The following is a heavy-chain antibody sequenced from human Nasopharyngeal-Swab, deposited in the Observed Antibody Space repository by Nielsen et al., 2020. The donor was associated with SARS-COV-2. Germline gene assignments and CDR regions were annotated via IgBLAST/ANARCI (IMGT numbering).Heavy chain of an antibody. D-gene: IGHD3-10*01. CDR3: AREALWFGELLSQVGWFDP. J-gene: IGHJ5*02. CDR1: GGTFSSYA. V-gene: IGHV1-69*13. CDR2: IIPIFGTA. Sequence: SVKVSCKASGGTFSSYAISWVRQAPAHGLEWMGGIIPIFGTANYAQKFQGRVTITADESTSTAYMEQSSLRSEDTAVYYCAREALWFGELLSQVGWFDPWGQGTLVTVSS.